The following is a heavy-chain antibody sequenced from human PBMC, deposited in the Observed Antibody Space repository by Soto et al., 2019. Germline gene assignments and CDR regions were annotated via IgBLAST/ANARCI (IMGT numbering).Heavy chain of an antibody. J-gene: IGHJ4*02. D-gene: IGHD1-26*01. V-gene: IGHV3-74*01. CDR2: IKYDGSST. Sequence: EVQLVESGGGLVQPGGSLRLSCAASGFTFNNYWMHWVRQAPGKGLVWVSRIKYDGSSTSYADSVKGRFTISRDNAKNTPYLQMNRLRGEDTAVYFCARGGWGAYHVGYRGQGTLVTVSS. CDR1: GFTFNNYW. CDR3: ARGGWGAYHVGY.